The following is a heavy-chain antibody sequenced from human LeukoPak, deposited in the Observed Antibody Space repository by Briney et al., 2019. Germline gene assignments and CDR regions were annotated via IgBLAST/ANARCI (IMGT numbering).Heavy chain of an antibody. CDR2: IYTSGST. Sequence: SETLSLTCTVSGGSTSSYYWSWIRQPAGKGLEWIGRIYTSGSTDYNPSLKSRVTMSVDTSKNQFSLKLSSVTAADTAVYYCATDRRTSGGDFDYWGQGTLVTVSS. CDR1: GGSTSSYY. CDR3: ATDRRTSGGDFDY. V-gene: IGHV4-4*07. J-gene: IGHJ4*02. D-gene: IGHD3-10*01.